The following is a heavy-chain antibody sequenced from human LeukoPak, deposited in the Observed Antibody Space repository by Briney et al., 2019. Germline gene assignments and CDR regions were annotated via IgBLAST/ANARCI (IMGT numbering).Heavy chain of an antibody. CDR3: ARQSTGDYYDSSSYYSPLTV. CDR2: IYPDDSDT. J-gene: IGHJ6*04. Sequence: GESLKISCKGSGYSFTNYWIGWVRQMPGKGLEWMGIIYPDDSDTRYSPSFQGQVTISADKSISTAYLQWSSLKASDTATYYCARQSTGDYYDSSSYYSPLTVWGKGTTVTVSS. CDR1: GYSFTNYW. D-gene: IGHD3-22*01. V-gene: IGHV5-51*01.